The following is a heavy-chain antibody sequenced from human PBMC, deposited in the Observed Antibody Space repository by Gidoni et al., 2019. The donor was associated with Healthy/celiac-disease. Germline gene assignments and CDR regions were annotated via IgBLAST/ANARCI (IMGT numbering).Heavy chain of an antibody. CDR3: ARDARGVYDFWSGYYTHYFDY. V-gene: IGHV4-31*03. J-gene: IGHJ4*02. CDR2: IYYSGST. D-gene: IGHD3-3*01. Sequence: QVQLQESGPGLVKPSQTLSLTCTVSGGSISSVGYYWSWIRQHPGKGLEWIGYIYYSGSTYYNPSLKSRVTISVDTSKNQFSLKLSSVTAADTAVYYCARDARGVYDFWSGYYTHYFDYWGQGTLVTVSS. CDR1: GGSISSVGYY.